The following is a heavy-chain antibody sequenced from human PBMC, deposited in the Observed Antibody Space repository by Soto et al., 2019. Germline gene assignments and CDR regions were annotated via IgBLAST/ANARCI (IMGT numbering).Heavy chain of an antibody. CDR3: ARGPGIAAADTSYYYYYMDV. J-gene: IGHJ6*03. D-gene: IGHD6-13*01. Sequence: QVQLVQSGAEVKKPGASVKVSCKASGYTFTGYYMHWVRQAPGQGLEWMGWINPNRGGTNYAKKFQGWVTMTRDTSISTAYMELSRLRSDDTAVYYCARGPGIAAADTSYYYYYMDVWGKGTTVTVSS. V-gene: IGHV1-2*04. CDR1: GYTFTGYY. CDR2: INPNRGGT.